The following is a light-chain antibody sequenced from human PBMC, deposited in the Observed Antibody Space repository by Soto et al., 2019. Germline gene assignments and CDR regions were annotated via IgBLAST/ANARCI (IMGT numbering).Light chain of an antibody. V-gene: IGKV1-5*01. J-gene: IGKJ1*01. CDR2: DAS. CDR1: QSISTW. Sequence: DIQLTQSPSTLSASVGDRVSITCRASQSISTWLAWYQQKPGKAPKLLIFDASSLESRVSSGFSGRVSGTQFTLTISSLQPDDFATYYCQQYSTYPWTFGQGAKVEFK. CDR3: QQYSTYPWT.